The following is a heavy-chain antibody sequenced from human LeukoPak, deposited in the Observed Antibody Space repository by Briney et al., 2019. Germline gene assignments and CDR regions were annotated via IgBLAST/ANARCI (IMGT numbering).Heavy chain of an antibody. CDR2: IYHSGST. V-gene: IGHV4-38-2*02. Sequence: SETLSLTCTVSGYSISSGYYWGWIRQPPGKGLEWIGSIYHSGSTYYNPSLKSRVTISVDTSKNQFSLKLSSVTAADTAVYYCAREGCSGGSCQLVDYWGQGTLVTVSS. J-gene: IGHJ4*02. D-gene: IGHD2-15*01. CDR3: AREGCSGGSCQLVDY. CDR1: GYSISSGYY.